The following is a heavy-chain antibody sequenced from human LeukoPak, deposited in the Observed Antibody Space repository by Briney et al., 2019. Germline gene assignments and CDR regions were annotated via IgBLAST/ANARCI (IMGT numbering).Heavy chain of an antibody. V-gene: IGHV3-21*01. J-gene: IGHJ4*02. CDR3: ASSWGSAIDF. CDR1: GFTFSIFS. D-gene: IGHD3-16*01. Sequence: GGSLRLYCAASGFTFSIFSTIWVRHAPGMGLEWVSSISSSSSYIYYADSVKGRFTISRDNAKNSLYLQMNSLRAEDTAVYYCASSWGSAIDFWGQGTLVTVSS. CDR2: ISSSSSYI.